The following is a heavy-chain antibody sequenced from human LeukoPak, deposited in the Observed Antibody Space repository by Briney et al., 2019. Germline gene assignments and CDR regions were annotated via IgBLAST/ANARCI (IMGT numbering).Heavy chain of an antibody. CDR3: ARGFGELSLGFDY. V-gene: IGHV3-33*01. CDR2: IWYDGSKK. J-gene: IGHJ4*02. CDR1: GFTFSRYG. D-gene: IGHD3-10*01. Sequence: GGSLRLSCAASGFTFSRYGMHWVRQAPGKGLEWGVVIWYDGSKKYYADSVKGRFTISRDNSKNTLYLQIISLRAEDTAVYYCARGFGELSLGFDYWGQGTLATVSS.